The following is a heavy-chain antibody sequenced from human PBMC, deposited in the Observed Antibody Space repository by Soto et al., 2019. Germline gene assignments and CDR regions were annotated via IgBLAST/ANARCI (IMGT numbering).Heavy chain of an antibody. V-gene: IGHV4-30-2*01. CDR2: IYHSGST. CDR3: ARDRNYYGSRSPWFDP. Sequence: QLQLQESGSGLVKPSQTLSLTCAVSGGSISSGGYSWSWIRQPPGKGLEWIGYIYHSGSTYYNPSLKSRVTISVDRSKNQFSLKLSSVTAADTAVYYCARDRNYYGSRSPWFDPWGQGTLVTVSS. J-gene: IGHJ5*02. D-gene: IGHD3-10*01. CDR1: GGSISSGGYS.